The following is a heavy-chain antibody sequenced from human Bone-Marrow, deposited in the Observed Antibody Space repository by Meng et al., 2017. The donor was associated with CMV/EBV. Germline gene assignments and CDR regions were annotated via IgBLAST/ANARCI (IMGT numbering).Heavy chain of an antibody. Sequence: GGSLRLSCAASGLTFSSYSMNWVRQAPGKGLEWVSSISSSSSYIYYADSVKGRFTISRDNSKNTLYLQMNSLRAEDTAVYYCARDPGLHDFWSGYYVFDYWGQGTLVTVSS. D-gene: IGHD3-3*01. V-gene: IGHV3-21*01. CDR2: ISSSSSYI. J-gene: IGHJ4*02. CDR1: GLTFSSYS. CDR3: ARDPGLHDFWSGYYVFDY.